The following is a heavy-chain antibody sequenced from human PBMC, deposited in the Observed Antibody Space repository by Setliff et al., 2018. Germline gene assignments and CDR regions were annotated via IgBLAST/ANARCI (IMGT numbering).Heavy chain of an antibody. J-gene: IGHJ5*02. Sequence: GSLRLSCAASGFTFSSYAMSWVRQAPGKGLEWVSVIYSGGSSTYYADSVKGRFTISRDNSKNTLYLQMNSLRAEDTAVYYCARDDSGSYEPWGQGTLVTVSS. CDR2: IYSGGSST. CDR1: GFTFSSYA. V-gene: IGHV3-23*03. D-gene: IGHD1-26*01. CDR3: ARDDSGSYEP.